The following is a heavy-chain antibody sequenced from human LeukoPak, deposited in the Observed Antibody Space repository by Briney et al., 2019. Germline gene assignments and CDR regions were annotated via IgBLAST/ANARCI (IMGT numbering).Heavy chain of an antibody. CDR3: AKGGQQLVSYYYYYMDV. J-gene: IGHJ6*03. D-gene: IGHD6-6*01. Sequence: PGGSLRLSCAASGFTLSSYWMSWVRQAPGKGLEWVANIKEDGSEKYYVDSVKGRFTISRDNSKNTLYLQMNSLRAEDTAVYYCAKGGQQLVSYYYYYMDVWGKGTTVTVSS. CDR2: IKEDGSEK. CDR1: GFTLSSYW. V-gene: IGHV3-7*03.